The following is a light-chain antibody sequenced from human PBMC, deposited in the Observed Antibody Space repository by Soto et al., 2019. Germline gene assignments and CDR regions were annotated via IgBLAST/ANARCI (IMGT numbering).Light chain of an antibody. CDR2: GAS. CDR1: QSVSSN. J-gene: IGKJ4*01. CDR3: QQYNNWPPLT. V-gene: IGKV3-15*01. Sequence: EIVMTQSPATLSVSPGERATLSCRASQSVSSNLAWYQQKPGQAPRLLIYGASSRATGIPARFSGNGSGTEFTLTISSLQSEDFAVYYGQQYNNWPPLTFGGGTKVEIK.